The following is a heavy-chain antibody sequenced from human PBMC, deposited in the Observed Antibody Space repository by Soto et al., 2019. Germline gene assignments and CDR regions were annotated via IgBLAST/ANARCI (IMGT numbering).Heavy chain of an antibody. CDR3: ARYRVEGLPVHDY. Sequence: EVQLVESGGGLVQPGGSLRLSCAASGFTFSSYSMNWFRQAPGKGLEWVSYISSSSRTIYYADSVKGRFTISRDNAKNSLYLQMNSLRDEDTAVYYCARYRVEGLPVHDYWGQGTLVTVSS. CDR1: GFTFSSYS. J-gene: IGHJ4*02. V-gene: IGHV3-48*02. CDR2: ISSSSRTI. D-gene: IGHD2-2*01.